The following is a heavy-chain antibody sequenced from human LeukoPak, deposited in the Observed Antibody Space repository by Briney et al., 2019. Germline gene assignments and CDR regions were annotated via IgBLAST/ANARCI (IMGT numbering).Heavy chain of an antibody. CDR3: ASGSGYYWYFDY. CDR1: GFTVSSNY. V-gene: IGHV3-53*01. CDR2: IYSGGST. Sequence: GGSLRLSCAASGFTVSSNYMSWVRQAPGKGLEWVSVIYSGGSTYYAGSVKGRFTISRDNAKNSLYLQMNSLRAEDTAVYYCASGSGYYWYFDYWGQGTLVTVSS. J-gene: IGHJ4*02. D-gene: IGHD3-22*01.